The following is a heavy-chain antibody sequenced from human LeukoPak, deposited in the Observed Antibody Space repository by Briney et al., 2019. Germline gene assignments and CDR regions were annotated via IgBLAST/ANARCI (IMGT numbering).Heavy chain of an antibody. CDR1: GFTVSSNY. Sequence: GGSLRLSCVASGFTVSSNYMSWVRQAPGKGLEWVSVIYSAGNTYYADSVKGRFTISRHNSKNTLYLQMNSLRAEDTAVYYCARGNREMLTGYQYYFDYWGQGTLVTVSS. CDR2: IYSAGNT. D-gene: IGHD3-9*01. J-gene: IGHJ4*02. V-gene: IGHV3-53*04. CDR3: ARGNREMLTGYQYYFDY.